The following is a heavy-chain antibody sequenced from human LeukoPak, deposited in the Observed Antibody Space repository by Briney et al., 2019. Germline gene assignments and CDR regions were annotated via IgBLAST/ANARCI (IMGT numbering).Heavy chain of an antibody. V-gene: IGHV5-51*01. CDR1: GYSFTNYW. J-gene: IGHJ4*02. CDR2: IYPGDSDT. Sequence: GESLKISCKGSGYSFTNYWFGWVRQMSGKGLEWMGIIYPGDSDTRYSPPFQGQVTISADKSISTAYLQWSSLKASDTAIYYCARRFCDGGSCYFDYWGQGTLVTVSS. CDR3: ARRFCDGGSCYFDY. D-gene: IGHD2-15*01.